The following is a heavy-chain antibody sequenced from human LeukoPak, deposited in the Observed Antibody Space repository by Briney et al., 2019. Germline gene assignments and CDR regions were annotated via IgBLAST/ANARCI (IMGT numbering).Heavy chain of an antibody. CDR2: IAPSDSYT. V-gene: IGHV5-10-1*01. Sequence: GESLKISCKGSGYSFTNYWINWVRQMPGKDLEWMGRIAPSDSYTNYSPSFQGHVTISAEKSISTVYLQWSSLKASDTAMYYCARPKFRYYDSSSSSYYYYGMDVWGQGTTVTVSS. CDR1: GYSFTNYW. J-gene: IGHJ6*02. D-gene: IGHD3-22*01. CDR3: ARPKFRYYDSSSSSYYYYGMDV.